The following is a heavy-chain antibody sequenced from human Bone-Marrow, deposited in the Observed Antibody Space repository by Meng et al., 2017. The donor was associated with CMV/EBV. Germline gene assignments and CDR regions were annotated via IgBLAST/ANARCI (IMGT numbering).Heavy chain of an antibody. Sequence: GESLKISCAASGFRFRTYWMTWVRQAPGKGPEWVANIKQEGSEKYYVDSVKGRFTISRDNAKNSLYLQMNSLRAEDTAVYYCARLPYDFRSAEFYAMDVWGQGTTATFSS. J-gene: IGHJ6*02. CDR1: GFRFRTYW. V-gene: IGHV3-7*01. CDR2: IKQEGSEK. D-gene: IGHD3-3*01. CDR3: ARLPYDFRSAEFYAMDV.